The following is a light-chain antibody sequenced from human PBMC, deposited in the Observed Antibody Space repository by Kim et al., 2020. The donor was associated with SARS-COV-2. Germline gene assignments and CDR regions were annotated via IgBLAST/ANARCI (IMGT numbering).Light chain of an antibody. V-gene: IGKV3-15*01. CDR1: QSVSGN. CDR2: GAS. Sequence: PGERATLSCRASQSVSGNLAWYQQKPGQAPRLLIYGASTRATGIPARFSGSGSGTEFTLTISSLQSEDFAVYYCQQYNNWPPWTFGQGTKVDIK. CDR3: QQYNNWPPWT. J-gene: IGKJ1*01.